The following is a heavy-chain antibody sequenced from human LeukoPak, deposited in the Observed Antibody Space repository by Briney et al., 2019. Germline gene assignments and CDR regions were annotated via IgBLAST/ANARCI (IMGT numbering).Heavy chain of an antibody. CDR2: INPNSGGT. V-gene: IGHV1-2*02. D-gene: IGHD3-22*01. Sequence: GASVKVSCKASGYTFTGYYMHWVRQAPGRGLEWMGWINPNSGGTIYAQKFQGRVTMTRDTSISTAYMELSRLRSDDTAVYYRARWSITMIVVVRDAFDIWGQGTMVTVSS. CDR3: ARWSITMIVVVRDAFDI. CDR1: GYTFTGYY. J-gene: IGHJ3*02.